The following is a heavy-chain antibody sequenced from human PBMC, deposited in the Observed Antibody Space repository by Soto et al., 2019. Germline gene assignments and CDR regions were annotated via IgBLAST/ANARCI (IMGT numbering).Heavy chain of an antibody. CDR1: GYTCTGNY. CDR3: ARSSGAGRRYYEIYY. CDR2: INPNSGGT. V-gene: IGHV1-2*04. J-gene: IGHJ4*02. D-gene: IGHD3-3*01. Sequence: SAKVSCEASGYTCTGNYMLWVRQAQGQGLEWMGWINPNSGGTNYAQKFQGWVTMTRDTSISTAYMELSRLRSDDTAVYFCARSSGAGRRYYEIYYSGQGTLVSVSS.